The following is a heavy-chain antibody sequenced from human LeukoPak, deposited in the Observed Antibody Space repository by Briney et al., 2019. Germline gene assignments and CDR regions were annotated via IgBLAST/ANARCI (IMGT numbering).Heavy chain of an antibody. J-gene: IGHJ3*02. Sequence: GEALKISFKGSGYGFTSYWIGWVRQMPGKGVEWMGIIYPGDSDTRYSPSFQGEVTISADKSISTAYLQCSSLKASDTAMYYCARRRRYDSSGYYYPDAFDIWGQGTMVTVSS. CDR3: ARRRRYDSSGYYYPDAFDI. CDR1: GYGFTSYW. V-gene: IGHV5-51*01. D-gene: IGHD3-22*01. CDR2: IYPGDSDT.